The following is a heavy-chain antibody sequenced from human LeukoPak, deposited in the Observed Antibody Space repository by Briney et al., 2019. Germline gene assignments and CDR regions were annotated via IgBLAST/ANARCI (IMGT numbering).Heavy chain of an antibody. CDR2: MNPNSGNT. CDR3: ARWRIVAPLRYYYYGMDV. CDR1: GYTFTSYD. J-gene: IGHJ6*02. D-gene: IGHD2-15*01. V-gene: IGHV1-8*01. Sequence: VSVKVSCKASGYTFTSYDINWVRQATGQGLEWMGWMNPNSGNTGYAQKFQGRVTMTRNTSISTAYMELSSLRSEDTAVYYCARWRIVAPLRYYYYGMDVWGQGTTVTVSS.